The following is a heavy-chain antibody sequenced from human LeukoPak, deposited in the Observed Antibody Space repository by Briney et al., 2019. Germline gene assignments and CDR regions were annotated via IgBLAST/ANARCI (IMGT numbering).Heavy chain of an antibody. J-gene: IGHJ5*02. D-gene: IGHD3-10*01. CDR2: ISYSGST. CDR3: ARGGRGVISYWFDP. CDR1: GGSITSYY. V-gene: IGHV4-59*01. Sequence: SETLSLTCTVSGGSITSYYWSLIRQPPGKGLEWIGYISYSGSTNYNPSLKSRVTISVDTSKNQLSLKLSSVTVADTAVYYCARGGRGVISYWFDPWGQGTLVTVSS.